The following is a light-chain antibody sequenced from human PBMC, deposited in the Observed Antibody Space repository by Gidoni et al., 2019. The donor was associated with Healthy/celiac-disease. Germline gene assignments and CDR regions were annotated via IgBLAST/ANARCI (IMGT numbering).Light chain of an antibody. CDR3: MQALQTPQLT. J-gene: IGKJ4*01. Sequence: DFVMTQSPLSLPVTPGEPASISCRSSQSLLHSNGYNYLDWYLQKPGQSPQLLIYLGSNRASGVPDRFSGSGSGTDFTLKISRVEAEDVGVYYCMQALQTPQLTFGGXTKVEIK. CDR2: LGS. V-gene: IGKV2-28*01. CDR1: QSLLHSNGYNY.